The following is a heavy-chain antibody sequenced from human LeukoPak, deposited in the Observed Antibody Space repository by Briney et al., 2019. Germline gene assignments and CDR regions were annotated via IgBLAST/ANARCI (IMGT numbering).Heavy chain of an antibody. CDR3: ASTVTTSSYYYYYYMDV. D-gene: IGHD4-17*01. V-gene: IGHV4-59*08. CDR1: GGSISSYY. CDR2: IYYSGSP. J-gene: IGHJ6*03. Sequence: SETLSLTCTVSGGSISSYYWSWIRQPPGKGLEWIGYIYYSGSPNYNPSLKSRVNISVDTSKNQFSLKLSSVTAADTAVYYCASTVTTSSYYYYYYMDVWGKGTTVTVSS.